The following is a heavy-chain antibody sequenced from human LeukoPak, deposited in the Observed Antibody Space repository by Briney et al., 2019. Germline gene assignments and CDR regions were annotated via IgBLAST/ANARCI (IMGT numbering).Heavy chain of an antibody. J-gene: IGHJ1*01. Sequence: GGSLRLSCAASGFTFSSYAMSWVRQAPGKGLEWVANIKQDGSEKYYVDSVKGRFTISRDNAKNSVYLQMNSLRAEDTAVYYCARCSSWYLEYFQLWGQGTLVTVSS. D-gene: IGHD6-13*01. CDR2: IKQDGSEK. CDR3: ARCSSWYLEYFQL. CDR1: GFTFSSYA. V-gene: IGHV3-7*01.